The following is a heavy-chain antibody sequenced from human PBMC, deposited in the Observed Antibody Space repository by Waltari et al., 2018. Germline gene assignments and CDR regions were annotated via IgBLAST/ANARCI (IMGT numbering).Heavy chain of an antibody. CDR1: GYSFTSYW. J-gene: IGHJ4*02. D-gene: IGHD6-13*01. CDR2: IYPGDSDT. Sequence: EVQLVQSGAEVKKPGESLKMSCKASGYSFTSYWMGWVLQMPGKGLEWMGIIYPGDSDTRYSPSFQGQVTISADKSISTAYLQWSSLKASDTAMYYCARPAAAGPYYFDYWGQGTLVTVSS. CDR3: ARPAAAGPYYFDY. V-gene: IGHV5-51*01.